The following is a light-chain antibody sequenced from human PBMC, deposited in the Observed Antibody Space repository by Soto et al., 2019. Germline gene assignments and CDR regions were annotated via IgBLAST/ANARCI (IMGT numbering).Light chain of an antibody. CDR1: QSVSNNY. CDR2: GAS. J-gene: IGKJ1*01. Sequence: EIVLTQSPGTLSLSPGERATLSCRASQSVSNNYLAWYQQKPGQAPRLLIYGASNRATGIPDRFSGSGSGTDVTLTIIRLEPEDFAVDYCQQYGSSGTFGQGTKVEIK. CDR3: QQYGSSGT. V-gene: IGKV3-20*01.